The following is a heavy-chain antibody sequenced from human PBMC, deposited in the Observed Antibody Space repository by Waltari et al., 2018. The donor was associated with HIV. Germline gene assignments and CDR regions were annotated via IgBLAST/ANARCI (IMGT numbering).Heavy chain of an antibody. CDR1: GFTVSSNY. J-gene: IGHJ4*02. CDR2: IYSGGST. CDR3: ARDPEMATKWGY. Sequence: EVQLVESGGGLLQPGGSLRPSCAASGFTVSSNYMSWVRQAPGKGLEWVSVIYSGGSTYYADSVKGRFTISRDNSKNTLYLQMNSLRAEDTAVYYCARDPEMATKWGYWGQGTLVTVSS. V-gene: IGHV3-53*01. D-gene: IGHD5-12*01.